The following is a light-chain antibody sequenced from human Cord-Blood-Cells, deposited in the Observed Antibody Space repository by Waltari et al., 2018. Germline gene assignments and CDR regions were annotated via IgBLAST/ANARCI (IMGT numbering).Light chain of an antibody. V-gene: IGKV3-11*01. CDR2: DAS. CDR3: QQRSN. Sequence: IVLPQSPATLSLSPGERATLSCRASQSVSSYLAWYQQKPGQAPRLLIYDASNRATGIPARFSGSGSGTDFTLTISSLEPEDFAVYYCQQRSNFGQGTRLEIK. J-gene: IGKJ5*01. CDR1: QSVSSY.